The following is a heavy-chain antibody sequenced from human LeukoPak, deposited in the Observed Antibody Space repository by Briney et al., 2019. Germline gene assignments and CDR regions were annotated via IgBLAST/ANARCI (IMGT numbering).Heavy chain of an antibody. J-gene: IGHJ4*02. CDR3: ANYGSGSPRDY. CDR2: ISGSGGNT. V-gene: IGHV3-23*01. D-gene: IGHD3-10*01. CDR1: GFTFSSYA. Sequence: QSGGSLRLSCAASGFTFSSYAMSWVRQAPGKGLEWVSAISGSGGNTYYADSVKGRFTISRDNSKNTLYLQMNSLRAEDTAVYYCANYGSGSPRDYWGQGTLVTVSS.